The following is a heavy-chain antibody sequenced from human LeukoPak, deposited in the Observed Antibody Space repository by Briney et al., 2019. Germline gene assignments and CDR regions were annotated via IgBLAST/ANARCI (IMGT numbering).Heavy chain of an antibody. D-gene: IGHD5-24*01. CDR2: IIPIFGTA. V-gene: IGHV1-69*06. Sequence: ASVKVSCKASGGTFSSYAISWVRQAPGQGLEWMGGIIPIFGTANYAQKFQGRVTITADKSTSTAYMELSSLRSEDTAVYYCARGERRDGYKPLDYWGQGTLVTVSS. J-gene: IGHJ4*02. CDR3: ARGERRDGYKPLDY. CDR1: GGTFSSYA.